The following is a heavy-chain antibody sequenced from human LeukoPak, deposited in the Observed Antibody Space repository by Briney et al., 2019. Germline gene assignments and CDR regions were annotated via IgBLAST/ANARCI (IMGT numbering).Heavy chain of an antibody. D-gene: IGHD3-9*01. CDR3: ATDYPRLAKSLLGDAFDI. Sequence: ASVKVSCKVSGYTLTELSMHWVRQAPGKGLEWMGGFDPEDGETIYAQKFQGRVTMTEDTSTDTAYMELSSLRSEDTAVYYCATDYPRLAKSLLGDAFDIWGQGTMVTVSS. J-gene: IGHJ3*02. V-gene: IGHV1-24*01. CDR1: GYTLTELS. CDR2: FDPEDGET.